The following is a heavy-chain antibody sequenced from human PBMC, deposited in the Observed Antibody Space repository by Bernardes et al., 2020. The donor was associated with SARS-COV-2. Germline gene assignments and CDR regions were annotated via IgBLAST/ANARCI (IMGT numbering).Heavy chain of an antibody. Sequence: GSLRLSCSASGFSFSKIAMSWVRQAPGKGLEWLSVVSVKGDTTYYADSVKGRFTVSRDNSRNTLSLQMNSLRADDTAVYYCVKDRECTGVRCARSFDYWGPGVLVTVSS. V-gene: IGHV3-23*01. J-gene: IGHJ4*02. D-gene: IGHD2-8*02. CDR1: GFSFSKIA. CDR3: VKDRECTGVRCARSFDY. CDR2: VSVKGDTT.